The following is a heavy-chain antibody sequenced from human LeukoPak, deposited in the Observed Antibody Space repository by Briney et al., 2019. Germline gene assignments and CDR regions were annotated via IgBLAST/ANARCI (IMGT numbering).Heavy chain of an antibody. CDR3: ARDHDPHYYDSSGYYDY. D-gene: IGHD3-22*01. V-gene: IGHV1-18*01. J-gene: IGHJ4*02. CDR2: ISAYSGNT. CDR1: GYTFTNHD. Sequence: ASMKVSCKASGYTFTNHDISWVRQAPGQGQGPEWMGWISAYSGNTNYAQKLQGRVTMTTDTSTSTAYMELRSLRSDDTAVYYCARDHDPHYYDSSGYYDYWGQGTLVSVSS.